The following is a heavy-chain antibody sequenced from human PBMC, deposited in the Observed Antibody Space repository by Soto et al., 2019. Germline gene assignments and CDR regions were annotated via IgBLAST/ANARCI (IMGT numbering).Heavy chain of an antibody. V-gene: IGHV3-23*01. Sequence: GGSLRLSCAASGFTFSSYAMSWVRQAPGKGLEWASAISGSGGSTYYADSVKGRFTISRDNSKNTLYLQMNSLRAEDTAVYYCAKDSGQHSSGLFDYWGQGTLVTVSS. CDR1: GFTFSSYA. CDR2: ISGSGGST. CDR3: AKDSGQHSSGLFDY. D-gene: IGHD6-19*01. J-gene: IGHJ4*02.